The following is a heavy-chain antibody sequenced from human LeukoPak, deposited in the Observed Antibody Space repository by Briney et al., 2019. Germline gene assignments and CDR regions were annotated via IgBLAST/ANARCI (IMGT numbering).Heavy chain of an antibody. J-gene: IGHJ4*02. V-gene: IGHV3-30*02. Sequence: GGSLRLSCAASGFTFSNYGMHWVRQAPGKGLEWVAFIRYDGSNKYYADSVKGRFTISRDNSKNTLYLQMNSLRAEDTAVYYCARGHTAVTRHFDFWGQGTLVTVSS. CDR2: IRYDGSNK. CDR3: ARGHTAVTRHFDF. CDR1: GFTFSNYG. D-gene: IGHD4-17*01.